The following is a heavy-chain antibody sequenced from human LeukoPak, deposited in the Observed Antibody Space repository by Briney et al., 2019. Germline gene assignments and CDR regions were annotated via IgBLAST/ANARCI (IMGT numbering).Heavy chain of an antibody. J-gene: IGHJ4*02. D-gene: IGHD6-13*01. CDR3: AKDPSSSWYSYYFDY. CDR2: ISGSGGST. V-gene: IGHV3-23*01. CDR1: GFTFSSYA. Sequence: GGSLRLSCAASGFTFSSYAMSWVRQAPGKGLEWVSAISGSGGSTYYADSVKGRFTISRDNSKNTLYLQMNSLRAEDTAVYYCAKDPSSSWYSYYFDYWGQGTLVTVSS.